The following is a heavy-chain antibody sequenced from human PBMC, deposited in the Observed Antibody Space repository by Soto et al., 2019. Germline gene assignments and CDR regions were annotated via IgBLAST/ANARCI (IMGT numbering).Heavy chain of an antibody. D-gene: IGHD6-6*01. CDR2: VKSKTHGGTT. J-gene: IGHJ5*02. Sequence: PGGSLRLSCAASGFTVSSHSMNWVRQAPGKGLEWVGRVKSKTHGGTTDYAEPVKGRFAISRDDSNNVVYLQMNSLRAEDTAVYYCARGHSSSSIRFDPWGQRTLVTVSS. V-gene: IGHV3-15*07. CDR1: GFTVSSHS. CDR3: ARGHSSSSIRFDP.